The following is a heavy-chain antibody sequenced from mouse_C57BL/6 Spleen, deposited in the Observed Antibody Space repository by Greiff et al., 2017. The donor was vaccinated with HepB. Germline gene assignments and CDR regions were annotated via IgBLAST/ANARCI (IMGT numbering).Heavy chain of an antibody. V-gene: IGHV5-6*01. CDR1: GFTFSSYG. CDR2: ISSGGSYT. J-gene: IGHJ4*01. D-gene: IGHD2-4*01. Sequence: EVQGVESGGDLVKPGGSLKLSCAASGFTFSSYGMSWVRQTPDKRLEWVATISSGGSYTYYPDSVKGRFTISRDNAKNTLYLQMSSLKSEDTAMYYCARHGPPYDYPSMDYWGQGTSVTVSS. CDR3: ARHGPPYDYPSMDY.